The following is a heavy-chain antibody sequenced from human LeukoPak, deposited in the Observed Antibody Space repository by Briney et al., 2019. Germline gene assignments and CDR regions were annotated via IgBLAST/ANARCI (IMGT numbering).Heavy chain of an antibody. CDR3: ARQCLSWYFDL. J-gene: IGHJ2*01. CDR1: GGSISSYY. Sequence: SSETLSLTCTVSGGSISSYYWSWIRQPPGKGLEWIGYIYYSGSTNYNPSLKSRVTISVDTSKNQFSLKLSSVAAANTAVYYCARQCLSWYFDLWGRGTLVTVSS. CDR2: IYYSGST. V-gene: IGHV4-59*08. D-gene: IGHD3-16*02.